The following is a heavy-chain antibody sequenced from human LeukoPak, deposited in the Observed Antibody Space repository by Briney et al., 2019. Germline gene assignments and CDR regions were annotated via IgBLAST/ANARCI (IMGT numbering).Heavy chain of an antibody. Sequence: PGGSLRLSCAASGFTFSSYSMNWVRQAPGKGLEWVSYISSSSSTIYYADSVKGRFTISRDNSKNTLSLQMNSLRAEDTAVYYCAKKRDSDYLAGWGQGTLVTVSS. CDR2: ISSSSSTI. CDR1: GFTFSSYS. D-gene: IGHD4-11*01. V-gene: IGHV3-48*01. J-gene: IGHJ4*02. CDR3: AKKRDSDYLAG.